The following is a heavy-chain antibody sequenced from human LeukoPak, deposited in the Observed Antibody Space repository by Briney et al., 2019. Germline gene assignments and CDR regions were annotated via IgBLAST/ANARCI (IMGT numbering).Heavy chain of an antibody. D-gene: IGHD2-2*01. Sequence: SETLSLTCTVSGGSISSSSYYWGWIRQPPGKGLEWIGSIYYSGSTYYNPSLKSLVTISVDTSKNQFPLKLSSVTAADTAVYYCARQRYCSSTSCSYGDWFDPWGQGTLVTVSS. J-gene: IGHJ5*02. CDR3: ARQRYCSSTSCSYGDWFDP. CDR1: GGSISSSSYY. CDR2: IYYSGST. V-gene: IGHV4-39*01.